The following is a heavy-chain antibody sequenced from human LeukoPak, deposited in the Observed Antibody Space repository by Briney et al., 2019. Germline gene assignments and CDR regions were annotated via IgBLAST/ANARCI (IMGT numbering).Heavy chain of an antibody. CDR2: KNT. CDR3: AREGDYGDYSKSFYYMDV. J-gene: IGHJ6*03. D-gene: IGHD4-17*01. CDR1: GGYIGSYY. Sequence: PSETLSLTCTVSGGYIGSYYWSWIRQPAGKGLEWIGRKNTDYNPSLKPRVTMSVDMSTSQFSLRLTSVTAADTAVYYCAREGDYGDYSKSFYYMDVWGKGTTVTVSS. V-gene: IGHV4-4*07.